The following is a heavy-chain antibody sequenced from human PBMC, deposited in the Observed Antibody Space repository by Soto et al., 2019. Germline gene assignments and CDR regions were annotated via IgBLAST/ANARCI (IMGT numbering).Heavy chain of an antibody. V-gene: IGHV4-4*02. Sequence: SETLSLTCAVSGGSISSSNWWSWVRQPPGKGLEWIGEIYHSGSTNYNPSLKSRATISLDTSRNQFFLNLNSVTAADTAVYYCARDVGSSHGPGHPHYFDYWGQGTLVT. CDR2: IYHSGST. J-gene: IGHJ4*02. D-gene: IGHD2-2*01. CDR1: GGSISSSNW. CDR3: ARDVGSSHGPGHPHYFDY.